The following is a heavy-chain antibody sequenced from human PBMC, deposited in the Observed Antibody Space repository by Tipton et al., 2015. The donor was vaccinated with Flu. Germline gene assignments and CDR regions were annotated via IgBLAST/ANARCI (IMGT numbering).Heavy chain of an antibody. CDR2: IYYNGFT. Sequence: SLTCTVSGVSITDFYCSWIRQSPGKGLEWIGYIYYNGFTSYNPSVKSRLSISIDRSKNQFSLRLTSVTAANTAVYYCARRDYSNYVSEPKNWFDPWGQGTLVTVSS. CDR1: GVSITDFY. J-gene: IGHJ5*02. V-gene: IGHV4-59*08. D-gene: IGHD4-11*01. CDR3: ARRDYSNYVSEPKNWFDP.